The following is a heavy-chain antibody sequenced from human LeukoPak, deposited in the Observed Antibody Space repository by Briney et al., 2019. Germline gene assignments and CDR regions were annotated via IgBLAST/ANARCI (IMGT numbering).Heavy chain of an antibody. Sequence: ASVKVSCKASGYTFTSYYMHWVRQAPGQGLEWMGIINPSGGSTSYAQKFQGRVTMTRDTSTSTVYMELSSLRSEDTAVYYCARGYCSSGSCLTDYGMDVWGKGTTVTVSS. D-gene: IGHD2-15*01. CDR2: INPSGGST. V-gene: IGHV1-46*01. J-gene: IGHJ6*04. CDR1: GYTFTSYY. CDR3: ARGYCSSGSCLTDYGMDV.